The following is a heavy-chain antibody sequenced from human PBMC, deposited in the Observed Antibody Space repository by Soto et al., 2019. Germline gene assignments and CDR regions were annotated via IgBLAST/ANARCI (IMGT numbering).Heavy chain of an antibody. Sequence: PGESLKISCKGSGYSFTSYWIGWVCQMPGKGLEWMGIIYPGDSDTRYSPSFQGQVTISADKSISTAYLQWSSLKASDTAMYYCARPGNDNGDHDTSYSGMDAWGKGHTLTVSS. CDR3: ARPGNDNGDHDTSYSGMDA. J-gene: IGHJ6*04. CDR2: IYPGDSDT. D-gene: IGHD4-17*01. V-gene: IGHV5-51*01. CDR1: GYSFTSYW.